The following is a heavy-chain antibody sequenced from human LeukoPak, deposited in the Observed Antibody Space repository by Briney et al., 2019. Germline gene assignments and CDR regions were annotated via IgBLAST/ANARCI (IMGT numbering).Heavy chain of an antibody. CDR1: GYTFTGYY. V-gene: IGHV1-69*06. CDR2: IIPIFGTA. D-gene: IGHD2-2*01. CDR3: ASSIVVVPAARVNWFDP. J-gene: IGHJ5*02. Sequence: SVKVSCKASGYTFTGYYMHWVRQAPGQGLEWMGGIIPIFGTANYAQKFQGRVTITADKSTSTAYMELSSLRSEDTAVYYCASSIVVVPAARVNWFDPWGQGTLVTVSS.